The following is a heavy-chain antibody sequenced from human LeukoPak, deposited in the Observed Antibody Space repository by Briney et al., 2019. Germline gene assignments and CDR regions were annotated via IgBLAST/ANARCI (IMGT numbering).Heavy chain of an antibody. Sequence: GASVKVSCKASGGQCSRYDISWFRQAPGQGLEWMGGIIPIFGTANYAQKFQGRVTITADESTSTDYMELSSLKSEDTDVYYCAREVEADCSGGSCYGAHYWGQGTLVTVSS. J-gene: IGHJ4*02. D-gene: IGHD2-15*01. CDR3: AREVEADCSGGSCYGAHY. V-gene: IGHV1-69*13. CDR2: IIPIFGTA. CDR1: GGQCSRYD.